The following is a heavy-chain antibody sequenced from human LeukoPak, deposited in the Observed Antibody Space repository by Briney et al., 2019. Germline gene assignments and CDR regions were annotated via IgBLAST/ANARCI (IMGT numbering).Heavy chain of an antibody. Sequence: ASVKVSCKASGYTFTSYGISWVRQAPGQGREWMGWISAYNGNTNYAQKLQGRVTKTTDTSTSTAYMELRSLRSDDTAVYYCAMMITFGGVIAVDAFDIWGQGTMVTVSS. J-gene: IGHJ3*02. D-gene: IGHD3-16*02. CDR3: AMMITFGGVIAVDAFDI. V-gene: IGHV1-18*01. CDR2: ISAYNGNT. CDR1: GYTFTSYG.